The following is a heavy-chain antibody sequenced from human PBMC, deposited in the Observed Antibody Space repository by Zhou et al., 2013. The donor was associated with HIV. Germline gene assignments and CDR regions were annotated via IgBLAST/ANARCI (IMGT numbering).Heavy chain of an antibody. CDR2: IIPIFGTA. CDR3: ARGGGGRGGDLGYYFDS. CDR1: GGPFSTYA. V-gene: IGHV1-69*12. D-gene: IGHD2-21*01. Sequence: QVQLVQSGAEVKKPGSSVKVSCKASGGPFSTYAFSWVRQAPGQGLEWMGGIIPIFGTANSAQKFQGRVTITADESTSTAYMDLSSLRSDDTAVYYCARGGGGRGGDLGYYFDSWGQGTLVTVSS. J-gene: IGHJ4*02.